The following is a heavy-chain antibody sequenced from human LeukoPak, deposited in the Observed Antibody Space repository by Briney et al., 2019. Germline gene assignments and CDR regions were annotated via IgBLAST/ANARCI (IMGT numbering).Heavy chain of an antibody. D-gene: IGHD6-13*01. CDR2: ISAYNRDT. J-gene: IGHJ4*02. Sequence: ASVKVSCKASGYTYTNYGITWVRQAPGQGLEWMGWISAYNRDTRYAQNFQGRVTLITESSTNTAYMELRSLRSDDTAIYYCARDPSNTSGWSPYFDYWGQGTLVTVSA. CDR3: ARDPSNTSGWSPYFDY. V-gene: IGHV1-18*04. CDR1: GYTYTNYG.